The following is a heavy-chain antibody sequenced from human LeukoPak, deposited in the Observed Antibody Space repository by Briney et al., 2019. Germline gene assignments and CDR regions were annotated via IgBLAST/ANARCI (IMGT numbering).Heavy chain of an antibody. V-gene: IGHV1-2*02. CDR2: INPNSGGT. Sequence: GASVKVSCKASGGTFSSYAISWVRQAPGQGLEWMGWINPNSGGTNYAQKFQGRVTMTRDTSISTAYMELSRLRTDDTAVYYCARDLWFGERYYYYYMDVWGKGTTVTISS. J-gene: IGHJ6*03. CDR3: ARDLWFGERYYYYYMDV. D-gene: IGHD3-10*01. CDR1: GGTFSSYA.